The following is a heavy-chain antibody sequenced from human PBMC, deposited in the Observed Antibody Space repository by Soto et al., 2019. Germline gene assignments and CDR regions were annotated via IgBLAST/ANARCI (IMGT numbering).Heavy chain of an antibody. V-gene: IGHV3-30*18. CDR2: ISYDGSKE. J-gene: IGHJ6*02. CDR1: GFTFSSYG. CDR3: AKDIRLWSNDYYDYGMDV. D-gene: IGHD5-18*01. Sequence: QVQLVESGGGVVQPGRSLRLSCSASGFTFSSYGMHWVRQAPGKGLEWVAVISYDGSKEFYADSVKGRFTNSRDNSKNTLYLQMNSLRAEATAVDYCAKDIRLWSNDYYDYGMDVWGQGTTVTVSS.